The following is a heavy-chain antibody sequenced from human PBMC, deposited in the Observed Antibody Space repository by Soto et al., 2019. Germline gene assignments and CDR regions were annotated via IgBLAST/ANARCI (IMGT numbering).Heavy chain of an antibody. CDR2: IYYSGST. CDR1: GGSISSGGHY. V-gene: IGHV4-31*03. Sequence: QVQLQESGPGLVKPSQTLSLTCTVSGGSISSGGHYWSWIRQHPGKGLEWIGYIYYSGSTYYNPSLESRLTISVDTSKNQLSRKVSSVTAADTAVYYCVRGDYSSSLDVWGQGTTVTVSS. CDR3: VRGDYSSSLDV. J-gene: IGHJ6*02. D-gene: IGHD6-6*01.